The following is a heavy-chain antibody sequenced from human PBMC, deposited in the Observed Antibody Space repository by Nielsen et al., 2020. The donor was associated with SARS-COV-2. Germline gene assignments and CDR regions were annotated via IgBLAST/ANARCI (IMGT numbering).Heavy chain of an antibody. V-gene: IGHV4-59*08. J-gene: IGHJ5*02. CDR1: GCSISSFY. D-gene: IGHD3-9*01. Sequence: SETLSLTCTVSGCSISSFYWSWIRQLPGKGLEWIGYIYYSGSTNYNPSLKSRVTISVDTPKNQFSLKLSSVTAADTAVYYCARQLYYDILTALDPWGQGTLVTVSS. CDR2: IYYSGST. CDR3: ARQLYYDILTALDP.